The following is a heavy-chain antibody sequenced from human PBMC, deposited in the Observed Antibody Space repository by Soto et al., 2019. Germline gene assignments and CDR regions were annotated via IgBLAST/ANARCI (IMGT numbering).Heavy chain of an antibody. J-gene: IGHJ4*02. Sequence: PGGSLTHSCAASGFTFGGSSMHWVRQASGKGLEWVGRIRSKANSCATAYAASVKGRFTISRDDSKNTAYLQMNSLKTEDTAVYYCTSRRVVPAAIEEYYFDYWGQGTLVTVSS. CDR3: TSRRVVPAAIEEYYFDY. CDR2: IRSKANSCAT. D-gene: IGHD2-2*01. CDR1: GFTFGGSS. V-gene: IGHV3-73*01.